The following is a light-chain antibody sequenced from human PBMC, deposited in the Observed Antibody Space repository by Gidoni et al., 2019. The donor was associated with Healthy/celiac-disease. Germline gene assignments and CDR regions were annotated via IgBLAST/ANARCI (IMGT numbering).Light chain of an antibody. J-gene: IGLJ3*02. CDR3: QSADSSGTYQV. CDR1: ALPTQY. V-gene: IGLV3-25*03. CDR2: KDR. Sequence: SYELPQPPSVTVSPGKTARITCSGDALPTQYAYWYQQKPGQAPVLVIYKDRERPSGIPERFSGSSSGTTVTLTISVVQAEDEADYYCQSADSSGTYQVFGGGTKLTVL.